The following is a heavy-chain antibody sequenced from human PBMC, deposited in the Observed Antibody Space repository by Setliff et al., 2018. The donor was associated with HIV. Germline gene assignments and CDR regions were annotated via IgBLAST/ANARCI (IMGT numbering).Heavy chain of an antibody. CDR1: GGSISSYY. J-gene: IGHJ4*02. CDR3: AREIYGGNSRPFDY. Sequence: SETLSLTCTVSGGSISSYYWSWIRQPPGKGLEWIGYIYYNGNTNYNPSLKSRVTISVDTSKNQLSLKLSSVTAADAAVYYCAREIYGGNSRPFDYWGQGTLVTVSS. D-gene: IGHD4-17*01. V-gene: IGHV4-59*01. CDR2: IYYNGNT.